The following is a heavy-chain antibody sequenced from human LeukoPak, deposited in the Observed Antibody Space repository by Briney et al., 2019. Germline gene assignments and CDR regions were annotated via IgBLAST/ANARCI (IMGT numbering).Heavy chain of an antibody. V-gene: IGHV3-23*01. D-gene: IGHD3-22*01. CDR3: AKDWSSGYYFDY. Sequence: PGGSLRLSCAASGFIFSSYAMSWVRQAPGKGLEWVSAISDSGSSTYYADSVKGRLTISRDNSKNTLYLQMNTLRPEDTAVYYCAKDWSSGYYFDYWGQGTLVSVSS. CDR2: ISDSGSST. J-gene: IGHJ4*02. CDR1: GFIFSSYA.